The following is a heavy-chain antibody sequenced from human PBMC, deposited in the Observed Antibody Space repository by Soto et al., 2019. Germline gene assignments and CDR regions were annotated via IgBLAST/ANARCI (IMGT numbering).Heavy chain of an antibody. CDR2: ISGSGGNT. CDR3: AQGHISGWFDP. CDR1: GFTFSSYA. J-gene: IGHJ5*02. Sequence: VGSLRLSCAASGFTFSSYAMSWVRQAPGKGLEWVSAISGSGGNTYYADSVKGRFTISRDNSKHTRYLQMNGLRTVVMSVCYCAQGHISGWFDPWGQGTLVTVSS. V-gene: IGHV3-23*01. D-gene: IGHD6-25*01.